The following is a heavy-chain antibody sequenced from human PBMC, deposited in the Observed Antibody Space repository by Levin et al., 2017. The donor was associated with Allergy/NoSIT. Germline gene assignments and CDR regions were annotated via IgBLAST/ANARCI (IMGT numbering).Heavy chain of an antibody. CDR1: GYTFTSYY. Sequence: ASVKVSCKASGYTFTSYYMHWVRQAPGQGLEWMGIINPSGGSTSYAQRFQGRITMTRDTSTSTVYMELSSLRSEDTAVYYCAREMSTMATGDYWGQGTLVTVSS. CDR3: AREMSTMATGDY. D-gene: IGHD5-24*01. V-gene: IGHV1-46*01. CDR2: INPSGGST. J-gene: IGHJ4*02.